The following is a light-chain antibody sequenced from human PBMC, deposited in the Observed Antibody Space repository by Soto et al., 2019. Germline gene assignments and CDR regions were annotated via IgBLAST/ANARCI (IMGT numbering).Light chain of an antibody. V-gene: IGLV3-1*01. Sequence: SYELTRTPSVSVSPGQTATITCSGDKLGDKYVCWYQHKPGQSPTLVIYQDTKRPSGIPERFSGSNSGNTATLTISGTQAMDEAEYYCQAWDRSSALVFGGGTKLTVL. CDR2: QDT. CDR1: KLGDKY. CDR3: QAWDRSSALV. J-gene: IGLJ2*01.